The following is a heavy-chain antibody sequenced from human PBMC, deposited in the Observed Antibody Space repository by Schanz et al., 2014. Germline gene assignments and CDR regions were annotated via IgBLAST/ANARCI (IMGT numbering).Heavy chain of an antibody. CDR3: ARQRSYFYAMDV. Sequence: QVQLVDSGGDLVKPGGSLRLSCAASGFTFSDYYMSWIRQAPGKGPEWVSYISSGGSDTYYADSVQDRFTISRDNARNSLYLQMNSLRAEDTAVYYCARQRSYFYAMDVWGQGTTVTVSS. J-gene: IGHJ6*02. V-gene: IGHV3-11*01. CDR1: GFTFSDYY. CDR2: ISSGGSDT.